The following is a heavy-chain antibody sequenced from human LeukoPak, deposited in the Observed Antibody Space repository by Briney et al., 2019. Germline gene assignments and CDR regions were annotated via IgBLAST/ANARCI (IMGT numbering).Heavy chain of an antibody. Sequence: SGTLSLTCAVSGGSISSSNWWSWVRQPAGKGLEWIGRIYTSGSTNYNPSLKSRVTMSVDTSKNQFSLKLSSVTAADTAVYYCARDRDDILTGHYFDYWGQGTLVTVSS. J-gene: IGHJ4*02. CDR2: IYTSGST. CDR1: GGSISSSNW. CDR3: ARDRDDILTGHYFDY. D-gene: IGHD3-9*01. V-gene: IGHV4-4*02.